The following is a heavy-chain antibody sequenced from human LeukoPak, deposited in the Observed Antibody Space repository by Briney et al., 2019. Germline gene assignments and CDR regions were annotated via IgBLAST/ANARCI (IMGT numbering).Heavy chain of an antibody. CDR1: GYTFTGYY. J-gene: IGHJ6*03. CDR3: ARLIVAGADYDYYYMDV. D-gene: IGHD3-22*01. CDR2: INPNSGGT. Sequence: ASVKVSCKASGYTFTGYYMHWVRQAPGQGLEWMGRINPNSGGTNYAQKFQGRVTMTRDTSISTAYMELSRLRSDDTAVYYCARLIVAGADYDYYYMDVWGKGTTVTVSS. V-gene: IGHV1-2*06.